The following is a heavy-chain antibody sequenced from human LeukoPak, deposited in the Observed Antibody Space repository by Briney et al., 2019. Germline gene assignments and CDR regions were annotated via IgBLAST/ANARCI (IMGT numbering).Heavy chain of an antibody. D-gene: IGHD3-3*01. CDR1: GGSISSYY. Sequence: PSETLSLTCTVSGGSISSYYWSWIRQPAGKGLEWIGRIYTSGSTNYNPSLKSRVTMSVDTSKNQFSLKLSSVTAADTAVYYCARGRITIFGVVIDGYFDYWGQGTLVTVSS. CDR2: IYTSGST. CDR3: ARGRITIFGVVIDGYFDY. V-gene: IGHV4-4*07. J-gene: IGHJ4*02.